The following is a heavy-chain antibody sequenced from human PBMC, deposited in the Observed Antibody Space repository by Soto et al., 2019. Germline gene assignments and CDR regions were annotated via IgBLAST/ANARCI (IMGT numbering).Heavy chain of an antibody. CDR3: TSGNYEGDYYYGMDV. Sequence: TGGSLRLSCTASGFTFGDYAMSWFRQAPGKGLEWVGFIRSKAYGGTTEYAASVKGRFTISRDDSKSIAYLQMNSLKTEDTAVYYCTSGNYEGDYYYGMDVWGQGTTVTVSS. V-gene: IGHV3-49*03. J-gene: IGHJ6*02. CDR1: GFTFGDYA. D-gene: IGHD1-7*01. CDR2: IRSKAYGGTT.